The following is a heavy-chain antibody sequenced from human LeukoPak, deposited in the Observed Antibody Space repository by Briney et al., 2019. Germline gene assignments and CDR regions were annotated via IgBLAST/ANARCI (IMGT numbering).Heavy chain of an antibody. Sequence: GGSLRLSCAASGFTFRNFAMSWVRQAPGKGLEWVSHITNNADVTYYADSVKGRFTVSRDNSNNILYLQLDSLRAEDAAVYYCAKDFWSGNYQSGGLDVWAQGSTVTVSS. CDR1: GFTFRNFA. J-gene: IGHJ6*02. D-gene: IGHD3-3*01. V-gene: IGHV3-23*01. CDR2: ITNNADVT. CDR3: AKDFWSGNYQSGGLDV.